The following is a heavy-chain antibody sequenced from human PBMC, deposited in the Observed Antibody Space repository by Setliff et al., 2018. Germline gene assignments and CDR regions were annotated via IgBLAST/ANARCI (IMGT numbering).Heavy chain of an antibody. J-gene: IGHJ4*02. V-gene: IGHV4-59*01. CDR1: GGSISGAS. CDR3: ARGGTYRYFDY. CDR2: VYYSGAA. Sequence: KPSETLSLTCTFSGGSISGASIWSWIRQPPGKGLEFIGYVYYSGAANYAPSLKSRVTLSVDASKNQLSLKLRSVTAADTAVYFCARGGTYRYFDYWGQGTLVTVSS.